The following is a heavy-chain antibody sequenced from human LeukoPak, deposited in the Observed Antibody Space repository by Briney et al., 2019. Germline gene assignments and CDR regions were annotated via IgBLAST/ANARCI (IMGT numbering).Heavy chain of an antibody. CDR1: GFTFDAYA. CDR3: AKDGGRNFDY. J-gene: IGHJ4*02. V-gene: IGHV3-43*02. Sequence: PGGSLRLSCAASGFTFDAYAMHWVRQAPGKGLEWVSLISGDDGSTYYADSVKGRFTISRDNSKNSLYLQMNSLRTEDTALYYCAKDGGRNFDYWGQGTLVTVSS. CDR2: ISGDDGST. D-gene: IGHD1-26*01.